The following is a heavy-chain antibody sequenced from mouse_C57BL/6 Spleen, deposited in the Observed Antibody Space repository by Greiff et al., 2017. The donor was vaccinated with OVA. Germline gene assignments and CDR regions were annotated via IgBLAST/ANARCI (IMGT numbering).Heavy chain of an antibody. D-gene: IGHD2-3*01. CDR1: GYTFTSYW. Sequence: QVQLQQPGAELVKPGASVKVSCKASGYTFTSYWMHWVKQRPGQGLEWIGRIHPSDSDTNYNQKFKGKATLTVDKSSSTAYMQLSSLTSEDSAVYYCAIELYDGTYWYFDVWGTGTTVTVSS. CDR3: AIELYDGTYWYFDV. J-gene: IGHJ1*03. V-gene: IGHV1-74*01. CDR2: IHPSDSDT.